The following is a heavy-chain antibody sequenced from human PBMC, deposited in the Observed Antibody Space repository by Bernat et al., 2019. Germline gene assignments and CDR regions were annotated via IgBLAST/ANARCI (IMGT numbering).Heavy chain of an antibody. Sequence: QLQLQESGPGLVKPSETLSLTCTVSGGPISSISYYWGWIRQPPGEGLEWIGSIYYSGWTYYNPSLKSRVTVSVDTSKNQFSLKLSSVTAADTAVYYCVRGIQLWLLVDYWGQGTLVTVSS. D-gene: IGHD5-18*01. J-gene: IGHJ4*02. CDR3: VRGIQLWLLVDY. CDR2: IYYSGWT. V-gene: IGHV4-39*01. CDR1: GGPISSISYY.